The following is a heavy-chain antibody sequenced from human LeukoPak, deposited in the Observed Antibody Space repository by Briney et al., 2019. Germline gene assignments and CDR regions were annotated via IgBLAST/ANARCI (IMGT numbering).Heavy chain of an antibody. Sequence: PGGSLRLSCAASGITFSSHWMHWVRQAPGKGLVWVSRINSDGSSLSYADSVKGRFTISRDNAKNALYLQMNSLRAEDTAVYYCARAEGSYGSGSYSWGQGTLVTVSS. CDR3: ARAEGSYGSGSYS. D-gene: IGHD3-10*01. CDR1: GITFSSHW. CDR2: INSDGSSL. V-gene: IGHV3-74*01. J-gene: IGHJ4*02.